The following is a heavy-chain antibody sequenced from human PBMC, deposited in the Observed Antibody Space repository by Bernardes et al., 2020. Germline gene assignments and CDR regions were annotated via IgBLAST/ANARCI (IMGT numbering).Heavy chain of an antibody. CDR1: GFTFSSYS. D-gene: IGHD6-19*01. Sequence: GGSLRLSCAASGFTFSSYSMNWVRQAPGKGLEWVSSISSSSSYIYYADSVKGRFTISRDNAKNSLYLQMNSLRAEDTAVYYCARDEKSSGSTQAVYYYYYGMDVWGQGTTVTVSS. CDR3: ARDEKSSGSTQAVYYYYYGMDV. J-gene: IGHJ6*02. V-gene: IGHV3-21*01. CDR2: ISSSSSYI.